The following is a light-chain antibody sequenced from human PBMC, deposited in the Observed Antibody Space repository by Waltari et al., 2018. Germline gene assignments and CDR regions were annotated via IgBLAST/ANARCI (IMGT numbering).Light chain of an antibody. V-gene: IGLV4-69*01. CDR2: VNSDGSH. CDR3: QTGGHGTWV. CDR1: SGHSTNV. Sequence: QLVLTQSPSASASLGASVKLTCTLSSGHSTNVIAWLPQQPEKGPRYLMKVNSDGSHSKGDEIPDRFSGSTSGAERYLTSSSVQPEDEADYYCQTGGHGTWVFGGGTKLTVL. J-gene: IGLJ3*02.